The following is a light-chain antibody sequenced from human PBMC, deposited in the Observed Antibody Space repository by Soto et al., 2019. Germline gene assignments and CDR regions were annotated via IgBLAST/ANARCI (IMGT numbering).Light chain of an antibody. CDR1: QDISSY. CDR2: ATS. Sequence: AIQLTQSPSSLSASVGDRVTITCRASQDISSYLGWYQQKPGKAPNLLIYATSSLQGGVPSRFSGSGSGTDFTLTISSLQPEDFATYYCLQDNSYPLTFGGGTKVDIK. CDR3: LQDNSYPLT. V-gene: IGKV1-6*01. J-gene: IGKJ4*01.